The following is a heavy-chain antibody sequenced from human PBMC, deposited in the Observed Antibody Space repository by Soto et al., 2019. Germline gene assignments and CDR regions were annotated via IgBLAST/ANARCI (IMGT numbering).Heavy chain of an antibody. CDR3: ARDISRYYYGMDV. J-gene: IGHJ6*02. CDR1: GGTFSRYA. D-gene: IGHD2-21*01. CDR2: IIPIFGTA. Sequence: GASVKVSCKASGGTFSRYAISWVRQAPGQGLEWMGGIIPIFGTANYAQKFQGRVTITADESTSTAYMELSSLRSEDTAVYYCARDISRYYYGMDVWGQGTTVTVSS. V-gene: IGHV1-69*13.